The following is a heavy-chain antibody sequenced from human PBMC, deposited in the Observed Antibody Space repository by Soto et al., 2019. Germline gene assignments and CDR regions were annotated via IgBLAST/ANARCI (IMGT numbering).Heavy chain of an antibody. CDR1: EDILSSYW. CDR2: IYPGDSDT. Sequence: VAAVKSSCKGCEDILSSYWSGWVRQMPGKGLEWMGIIYPGDSDTRYSPSFQGQVTISADKSISTAYLQCSRLKTSDTAMYYCARRRIGFFSIPXSPPGPPYSHSYSAFWVNGTTVPVS. V-gene: IGHV5-51*01. CDR3: ARRRIGFFSIPXSPPGPPYSHSYSAF. D-gene: IGHD2-2*01. J-gene: IGHJ6*03.